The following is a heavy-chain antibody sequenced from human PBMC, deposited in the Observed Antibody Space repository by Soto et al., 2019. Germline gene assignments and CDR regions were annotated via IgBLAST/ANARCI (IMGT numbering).Heavy chain of an antibody. Sequence: PSETLSLTCTVSGGSISSYYWSWIRQPAGKGLEWIGRIYTSGSTNYNPSLKSRVTMSVDTSKNQFSLKLSSVTAADTAVYYCARRNQYGDYDAFDIWGQGTTVTVSS. D-gene: IGHD4-17*01. CDR1: GGSISSYY. CDR3: ARRNQYGDYDAFDI. J-gene: IGHJ3*02. V-gene: IGHV4-4*07. CDR2: IYTSGST.